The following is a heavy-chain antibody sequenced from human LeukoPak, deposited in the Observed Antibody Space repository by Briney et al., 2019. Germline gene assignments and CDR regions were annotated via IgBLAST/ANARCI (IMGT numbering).Heavy chain of an antibody. Sequence: GGSLRLSCAASGFTFSSYWMHWVRQAPGKGLVWVSRSNGDGSVKTYADSVKGRFTISRDNAKNTLYLQMNSLRAEDTAVYYCARHPGGSSSYYFDYWGQGTLVTVSS. CDR3: ARHPGGSSSYYFDY. CDR1: GFTFSSYW. D-gene: IGHD1-26*01. CDR2: SNGDGSVK. V-gene: IGHV3-74*01. J-gene: IGHJ4*02.